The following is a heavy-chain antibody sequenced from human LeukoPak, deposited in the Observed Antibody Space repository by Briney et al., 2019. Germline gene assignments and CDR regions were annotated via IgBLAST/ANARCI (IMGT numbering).Heavy chain of an antibody. CDR2: ISSSSSYI. Sequence: GGSLRLSCAASGFTSSSYSMNWVRQAPGKGLEWVSSISSSSSYIYYADSVKGRFTISRDNAKNSLYLQMNSLRAEDTAVYYCARLNPLGGGSCYDYWGQGTLVTVSS. D-gene: IGHD2-15*01. J-gene: IGHJ4*02. CDR1: GFTSSSYS. CDR3: ARLNPLGGGSCYDY. V-gene: IGHV3-21*01.